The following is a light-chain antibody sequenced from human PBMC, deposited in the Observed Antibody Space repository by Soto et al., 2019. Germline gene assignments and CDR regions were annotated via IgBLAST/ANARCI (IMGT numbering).Light chain of an antibody. CDR3: AAWDDSLSGDV. V-gene: IGLV1-47*01. CDR2: RNN. CDR1: SSNIGINY. J-gene: IGLJ1*01. Sequence: QAVVTQPPSASGTPGQRVTISCSGSSSNIGINYVYWYQQLPGTAPKLLIYRNNQRPSGVPDRFSGSKSGTSASLAISGLRSEDEADYYCAAWDDSLSGDVFGTGTKVTVL.